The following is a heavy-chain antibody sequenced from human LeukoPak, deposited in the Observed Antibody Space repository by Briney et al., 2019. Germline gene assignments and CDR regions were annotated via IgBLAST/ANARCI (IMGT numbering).Heavy chain of an antibody. CDR3: VRQFAS. CDR2: VSGSGSTV. J-gene: IGHJ4*02. Sequence: GGSLGLSCAASGFTFGDHIMNWVRQLPGKRLEWVAYVSGSGSTVYYADSVKGRLTVSRDNGKSSLYLQMNSLRVEDTALYYCVRQFASWGQGTLATVSS. CDR1: GFTFGDHI. V-gene: IGHV3-48*01.